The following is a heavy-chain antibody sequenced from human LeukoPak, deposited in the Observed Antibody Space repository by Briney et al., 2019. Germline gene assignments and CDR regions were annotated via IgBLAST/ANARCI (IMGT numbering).Heavy chain of an antibody. Sequence: ASVKVSCKASGYTFRSYEINWVRQAPGQGLEWVGWIHPNSGKTGYAQKFPGRVTMTRDTSTETAFMELSSLKFDDTAIFYCARGHYGGNRYFDIWGQGTLVTVSS. CDR1: GYTFRSYE. CDR3: ARGHYGGNRYFDI. V-gene: IGHV1-8*01. CDR2: IHPNSGKT. J-gene: IGHJ4*02. D-gene: IGHD4-23*01.